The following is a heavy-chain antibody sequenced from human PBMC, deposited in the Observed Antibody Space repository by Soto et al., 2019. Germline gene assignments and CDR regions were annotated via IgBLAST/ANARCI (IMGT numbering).Heavy chain of an antibody. J-gene: IGHJ4*02. Sequence: ASVTVSCKASGYTFTSYAMHWVRQAPGQRLEWMGWINAGNGNTKYSQKFQGRVTITRDTSASTAYMELSSLRSEDTAVYYCARGSRFLEWLFFDYWGQGTLVTVSS. CDR3: ARGSRFLEWLFFDY. CDR2: INAGNGNT. CDR1: GYTFTSYA. V-gene: IGHV1-3*01. D-gene: IGHD3-3*01.